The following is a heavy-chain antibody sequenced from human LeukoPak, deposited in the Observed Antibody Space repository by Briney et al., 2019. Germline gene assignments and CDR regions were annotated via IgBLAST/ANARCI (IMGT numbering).Heavy chain of an antibody. Sequence: PGGSLRLSCAASGFTFSSYSMNWVRRAPGKGLEWVSSISSSSSYIYYADSVKGRFTISRDNAKNSLYLQMNSLRAEDTAVYYCARGGPIYCSGDSCYPGDYWGQGTLVTVSS. CDR2: ISSSSSYI. CDR1: GFTFSSYS. V-gene: IGHV3-21*01. CDR3: ARGGPIYCSGDSCYPGDY. J-gene: IGHJ4*02. D-gene: IGHD2-15*01.